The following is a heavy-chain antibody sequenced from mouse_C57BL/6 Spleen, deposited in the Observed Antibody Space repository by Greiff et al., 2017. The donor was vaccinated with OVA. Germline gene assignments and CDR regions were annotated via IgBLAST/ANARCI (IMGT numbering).Heavy chain of an antibody. CDR1: GYTFTSYW. CDR2: IDPSDSYT. CDR3: ARGAQAFFAY. D-gene: IGHD3-2*02. V-gene: IGHV1-50*01. Sequence: VQLQQPGAELVKPGASVKLSCKASGYTFTSYWMQWVKQRPGQGLEWIGEIDPSDSYTNYNQKFKGKATLPVDTSSSTAYIQLSSLTSEDSAVYYCARGAQAFFAYWGQGTLVTVSA. J-gene: IGHJ3*01.